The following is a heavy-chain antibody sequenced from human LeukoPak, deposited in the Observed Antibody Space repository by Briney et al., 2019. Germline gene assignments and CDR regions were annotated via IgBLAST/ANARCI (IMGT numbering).Heavy chain of an antibody. CDR3: ARETAMEGSEYFQH. J-gene: IGHJ1*01. Sequence: SETLSLTCSVSGGSISSYYWTWIRQPPGKGLEWIGYIYDSRSTNYSSSLKSRVTISVDTSKNQFSLKLSSVTAADTAVYYCARETAMEGSEYFQHWGQGTLVTVSS. D-gene: IGHD5-18*01. CDR2: IYDSRST. V-gene: IGHV4-59*12. CDR1: GGSISSYY.